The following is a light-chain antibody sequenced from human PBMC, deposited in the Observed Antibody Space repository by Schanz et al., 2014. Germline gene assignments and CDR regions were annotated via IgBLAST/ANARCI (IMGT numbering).Light chain of an antibody. CDR1: SSDVGGHNY. CDR3: RSYTSSSTPV. J-gene: IGLJ3*02. V-gene: IGLV2-11*01. Sequence: QSALTQPRSVSGSPGQSVTISCAGTSSDVGGHNYVSWYQQHPGKAPKLIIYDVSVRPSGVPDRFSGSKSGNTASLTISGLQAEDEADYYCRSYTSSSTPVFGGGTKLTVL. CDR2: DVS.